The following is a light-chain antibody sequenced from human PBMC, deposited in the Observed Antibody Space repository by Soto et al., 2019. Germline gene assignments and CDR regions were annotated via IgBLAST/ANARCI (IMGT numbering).Light chain of an antibody. CDR1: SSDVGGYNY. Sequence: QSALTQPPSASGSPGQSVTISCTGTSSDVGGYNYVSWYQQYPGKAPKLMIYEVSKRPSGVPDRFSGSKSGNTASLPVSGLQVEDGADYHGASYEAGNPWVFGGGTKLTVL. J-gene: IGLJ3*02. CDR3: ASYEAGNPWV. CDR2: EVS. V-gene: IGLV2-8*01.